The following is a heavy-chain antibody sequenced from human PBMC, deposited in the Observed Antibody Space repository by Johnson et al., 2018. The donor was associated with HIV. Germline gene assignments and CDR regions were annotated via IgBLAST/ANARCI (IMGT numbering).Heavy chain of an antibody. Sequence: VLLVESGGGLIQPGGSLRLSCAASGFTVSSNYMSWVRQAPGKGLEWVSVIYSGGSTYYADSVTGRFTISRDNSKNTLYLQMNSLRAEDTAVYYCASSYYYDSSGYSGAFDIWGQGTKVTVSS. J-gene: IGHJ3*02. CDR3: ASSYYYDSSGYSGAFDI. D-gene: IGHD3-22*01. CDR1: GFTVSSNY. V-gene: IGHV3-53*01. CDR2: IYSGGST.